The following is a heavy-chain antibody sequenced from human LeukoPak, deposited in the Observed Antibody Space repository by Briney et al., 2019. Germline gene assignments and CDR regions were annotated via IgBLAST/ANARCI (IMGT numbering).Heavy chain of an antibody. CDR1: GGSITSYY. CDR3: ARDVTTVVTRTYYYYYMDV. Sequence: SETLSLTCTVSGGSITSYYWTWIRQPAGKGLEWVGHIYSNGNTNYNASLKSRLTMSVDTSKNQFSLKLSSVTAADTAVYYCARDVTTVVTRTYYYYYMDVWGKGTTVTVSS. J-gene: IGHJ6*03. V-gene: IGHV4-4*07. D-gene: IGHD4-23*01. CDR2: IYSNGNT.